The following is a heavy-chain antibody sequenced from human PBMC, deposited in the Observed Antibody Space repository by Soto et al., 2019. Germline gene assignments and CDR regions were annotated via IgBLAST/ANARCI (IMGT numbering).Heavy chain of an antibody. J-gene: IGHJ4*02. CDR1: GGTFSSYA. CDR3: ATYSSSGSPASFDY. Sequence: QVQLVQSGAEVKKPGSSVKVSCKASGGTFSSYAISWVRQAPGQGLEWMGGIIPIFGTANYAQKFQGRVTNTADESTSTAYMEQSSTSSEATAVYYCATYSSSGSPASFDYWGPGTLVTVSS. D-gene: IGHD5-18*01. V-gene: IGHV1-69*12. CDR2: IIPIFGTA.